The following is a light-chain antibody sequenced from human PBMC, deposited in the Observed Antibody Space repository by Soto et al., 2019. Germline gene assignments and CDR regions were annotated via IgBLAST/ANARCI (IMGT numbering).Light chain of an antibody. CDR3: MKGTHWPLWT. CDR2: KVS. CDR1: QSLVYSDGNTY. V-gene: IGKV2-30*01. Sequence: DVVMTQSPLSLPVTLGQPASISCRSSQSLVYSDGNTYLNWFQQRPGQSPRSLIYKVSNRDSGVPDRFSGSGAGTDFTLKISRVEAEDVGVYYCMKGTHWPLWTFGQGTKVEIK. J-gene: IGKJ1*01.